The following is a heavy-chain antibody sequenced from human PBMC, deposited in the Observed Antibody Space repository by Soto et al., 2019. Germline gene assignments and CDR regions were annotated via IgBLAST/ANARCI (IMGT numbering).Heavy chain of an antibody. J-gene: IGHJ3*02. CDR3: ASERLQIYDDAFDI. V-gene: IGHV1-8*01. CDR2: MNPNSGNT. Sequence: LKVSCKSFGYGFTRDDGGWLRHANEQGLEWMGLMNPNSGNTGYAQKFQGRVAMTRNTSISTAYMELSSLRSEDTAVYYYASERLQIYDDAFDICCQGTMVTVS. CDR1: GYGFTRDD. D-gene: IGHD6-25*01.